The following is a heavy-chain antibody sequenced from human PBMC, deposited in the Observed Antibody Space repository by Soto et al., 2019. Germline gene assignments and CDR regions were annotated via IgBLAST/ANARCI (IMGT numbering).Heavy chain of an antibody. V-gene: IGHV3-13*05. J-gene: IGHJ6*02. CDR2: IGAADDP. D-gene: IGHD2-15*01. CDR3: ARAYSGRLPRRADYYFAMDV. Sequence: HPGGSLRLSCAASGFTFSAYDMHWVRQTTGKGLEWVSAIGAADDPYYLGSVKGRFTISRENAKNSLYLQMNSLRAEETAVYYCARAYSGRLPRRADYYFAMDVWGQGTTVTVSS. CDR1: GFTFSAYD.